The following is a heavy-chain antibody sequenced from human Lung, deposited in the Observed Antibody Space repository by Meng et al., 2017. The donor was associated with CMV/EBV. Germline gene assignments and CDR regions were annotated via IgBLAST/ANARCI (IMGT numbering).Heavy chain of an antibody. CDR1: GGSISSSNW. D-gene: IGHD6-19*01. CDR2: IYHSGNT. V-gene: IGHV4-4*02. CDR3: ASFPPPGKQWLVTDY. Sequence: QVQLEESGPGLVKPSGTLSLTCAVSGGSISSSNWWSWVRQPPGKGLEWIGEIYHSGNTNYNPSLKSRVTISVDKSKNQFSLKLSSVTAADTAVYYCASFPPPGKQWLVTDYWGQGTLVTVSS. J-gene: IGHJ4*02.